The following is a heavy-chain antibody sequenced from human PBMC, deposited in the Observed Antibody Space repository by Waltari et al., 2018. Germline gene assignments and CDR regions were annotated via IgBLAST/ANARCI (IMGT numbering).Heavy chain of an antibody. V-gene: IGHV4-39*07. CDR1: GGSISSSSYS. J-gene: IGHJ6*02. D-gene: IGHD6-13*01. Sequence: QLQLQESGPGLVKPSETLSLTCTVSGGSISSSSYSWGWIRQPPGKGLEWIGSIYYSGSTYDNRSLKSRVTISVDTSKNQFSLKLSSVTAADTAVYYCARDQGSSWVYYYYYGMDVWGQGTTVTVSS. CDR3: ARDQGSSWVYYYYYGMDV. CDR2: IYYSGST.